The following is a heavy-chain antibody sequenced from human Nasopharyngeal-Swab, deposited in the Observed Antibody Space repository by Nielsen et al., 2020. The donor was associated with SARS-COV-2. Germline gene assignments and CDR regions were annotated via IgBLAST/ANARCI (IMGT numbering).Heavy chain of an antibody. CDR3: ARGGADDILTGPYYYYYYYMDV. CDR2: IIPILGIA. Sequence: WGRQGRGEWLEGRGGIIPILGIANYAQKFQGRVTITADKSTSTAYMELSSLRSEDTAVYYCARGGADDILTGPYYYYYYYMDVWGKGTTVTVSS. V-gene: IGHV1-69*10. D-gene: IGHD3-9*01. J-gene: IGHJ6*03.